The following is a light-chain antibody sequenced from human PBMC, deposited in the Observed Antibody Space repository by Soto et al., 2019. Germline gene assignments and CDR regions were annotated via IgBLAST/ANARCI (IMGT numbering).Light chain of an antibody. Sequence: EIVLTQSPVTLSLSPGERATLSCRSSQSVSRYLAWYQQKPGQAPRLLLYDTSIRATGIPARFSGSGSGTDFKLTINSLEPADFAIYYCQQLTNCLGTFGQGTKVEI. CDR1: QSVSRY. V-gene: IGKV3-11*01. CDR3: QQLTNCLGT. CDR2: DTS. J-gene: IGKJ1*01.